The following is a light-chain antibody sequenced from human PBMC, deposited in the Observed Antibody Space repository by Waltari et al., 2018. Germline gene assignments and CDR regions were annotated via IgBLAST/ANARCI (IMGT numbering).Light chain of an antibody. CDR2: GAA. V-gene: IGKV3-15*01. Sequence: EIVMTQSPATLSVSPGERATLSCRASQSVSSNLAWYQQKPGQAPRLRIYGAATRATGIPARFSGSGSGTEFTLTISSLQSEDFAVYYCQQYNNWPVTFGQGTKVEIK. J-gene: IGKJ1*01. CDR3: QQYNNWPVT. CDR1: QSVSSN.